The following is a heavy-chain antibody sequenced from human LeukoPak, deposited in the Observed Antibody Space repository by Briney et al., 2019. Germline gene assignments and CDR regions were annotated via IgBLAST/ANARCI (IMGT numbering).Heavy chain of an antibody. CDR2: IYYSGST. Sequence: SETLSLTCTVSGGSISSYYWSWIRQPPGKGLEWIGYIYYSGSTNYNPSLKSRVTISVDTSKNQFSLKLSSVTAADTAVYYCARDKGYGDHYFDYWGQGTLVTVSS. J-gene: IGHJ4*02. CDR3: ARDKGYGDHYFDY. V-gene: IGHV4-59*01. CDR1: GGSISSYY. D-gene: IGHD4-17*01.